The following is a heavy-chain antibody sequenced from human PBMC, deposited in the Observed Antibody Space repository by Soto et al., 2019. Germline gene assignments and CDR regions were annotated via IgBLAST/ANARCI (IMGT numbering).Heavy chain of an antibody. CDR1: GFTFSSNA. J-gene: IGHJ4*03. Sequence: LRLSCAGSGFTFSSNAMSWVRQAPGKGLEWVSSVSGDGYASDYADSVKGRVTVSRHNSKNTLYPQMNSLRAEDTAVYYCAKRHYYGSGSFALATWGQGTLVTVSS. D-gene: IGHD3-10*01. CDR3: AKRHYYGSGSFALAT. CDR2: VSGDGYAS. V-gene: IGHV3-23*01.